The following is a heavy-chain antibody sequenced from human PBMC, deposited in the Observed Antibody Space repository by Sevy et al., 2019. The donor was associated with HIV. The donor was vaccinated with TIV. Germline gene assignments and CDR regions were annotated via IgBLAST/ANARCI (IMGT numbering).Heavy chain of an antibody. CDR1: GFTSRNYA. J-gene: IGHJ3*02. Sequence: GGSLRLSCAASGFTSRNYAMSYVRQTPGKGLEWVSSISGPGALTYYADSVKGRFTISRDNSKNTLFLQMNSLRAEDTALYYCARGDEPATDYADYVPNAFDIWGQGTMVTVSS. CDR2: ISGPGALT. CDR3: ARGDEPATDYADYVPNAFDI. V-gene: IGHV3-23*01. D-gene: IGHD4-17*01.